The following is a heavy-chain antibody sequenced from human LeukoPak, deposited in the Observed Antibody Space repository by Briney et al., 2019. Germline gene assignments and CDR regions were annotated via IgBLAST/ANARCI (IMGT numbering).Heavy chain of an antibody. CDR1: GFALSSHW. CDR2: VNRDGSET. Sequence: GGSLRLSCAASGFALSSHWMTWVRQVPGRGPEWVANVNRDGSETYYLDSVKGRFTISIDNAKNSLYLQMNSLRAEDTALYHCARNNGMDVWGQGTTVIVSS. CDR3: ARNNGMDV. V-gene: IGHV3-7*03. J-gene: IGHJ6*02.